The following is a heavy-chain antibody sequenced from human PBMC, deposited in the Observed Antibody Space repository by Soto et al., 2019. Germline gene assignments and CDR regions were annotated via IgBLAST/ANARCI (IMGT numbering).Heavy chain of an antibody. CDR3: TRRIGAGYYYSSGHHQRVWFDP. CDR2: IYYSVRT. D-gene: IGHD3-22*01. J-gene: IGHJ5*02. Sequence: QLQLQESGPGLVKPSETLSLNCTVSGGSISSHSYYWGWIRQPPGKGLEWIGGIYYSVRTYYNPSLIRRVTISVDTSKNQFYLKLSPGTAADTAVYYCTRRIGAGYYYSSGHHQRVWFDPWVQGTLVTVSS. CDR1: GGSISSHSYY. V-gene: IGHV4-39*01.